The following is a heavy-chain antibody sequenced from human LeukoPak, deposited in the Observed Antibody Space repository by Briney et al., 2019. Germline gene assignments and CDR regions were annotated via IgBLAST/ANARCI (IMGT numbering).Heavy chain of an antibody. J-gene: IGHJ4*02. CDR1: GFTFSSYE. Sequence: PGGSLRLSCAASGFTFSSYEMDWVRQAPGKGPEWVSYISSSGSTIYYADSVKGRFTISRDNAKNSLYLQMNSLRAEDTAVYYCARASAPEGSDYWGQGTLVTVSS. D-gene: IGHD2-2*01. V-gene: IGHV3-48*03. CDR3: ARASAPEGSDY. CDR2: ISSSGSTI.